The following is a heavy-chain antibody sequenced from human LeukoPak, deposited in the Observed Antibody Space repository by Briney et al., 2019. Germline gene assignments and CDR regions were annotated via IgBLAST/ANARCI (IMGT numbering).Heavy chain of an antibody. CDR1: GGSISSYY. CDR3: ARGGPLVYCSGGSCYSLDY. Sequence: TSETLSLTCTVSGGSISSYYWSWIRQPPGKGLEWIGYIYYSGSTNYNPSLKSRVTISVDTSKNQFSLKLSSVTAADTAVYYCARGGPLVYCSGGSCYSLDYWGQGTLVTVSS. V-gene: IGHV4-59*12. J-gene: IGHJ4*02. D-gene: IGHD2-15*01. CDR2: IYYSGST.